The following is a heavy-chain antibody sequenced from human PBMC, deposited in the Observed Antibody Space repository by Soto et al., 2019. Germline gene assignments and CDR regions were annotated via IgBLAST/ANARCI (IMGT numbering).Heavy chain of an antibody. Sequence: QVQLVESGGGLVKPGGSLRLSCAASGFTFSDYYMSWIRQAPGKGLEWVSFISSSRNDTNYADSVKGRFTISRDNAKNPVYLQRNRRSAEHSAVYYCAKGEVVHTSPFDYWGQGTMVTVSS. CDR1: GFTFSDYY. J-gene: IGHJ4*01. D-gene: IGHD2-2*01. CDR2: ISSSRNDT. CDR3: AKGEVVHTSPFDY. V-gene: IGHV3-11*06.